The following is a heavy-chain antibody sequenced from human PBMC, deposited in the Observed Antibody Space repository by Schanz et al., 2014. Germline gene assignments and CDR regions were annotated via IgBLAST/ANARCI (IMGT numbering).Heavy chain of an antibody. Sequence: QVHLLESGGGLVEPGGSLRLSCAASGFSFSDYYMSWIRQAPGKGLEWVAVIWNDGNKKYYSESVQGRFSISRDNSKNTLFLQMNSLRAEDTAVYYCARDHTTESYYSAGPPIDYWGQGTLLTVSS. CDR2: IWNDGNKK. D-gene: IGHD1-26*01. J-gene: IGHJ4*02. CDR1: GFSFSDYY. CDR3: ARDHTTESYYSAGPPIDY. V-gene: IGHV3-33*08.